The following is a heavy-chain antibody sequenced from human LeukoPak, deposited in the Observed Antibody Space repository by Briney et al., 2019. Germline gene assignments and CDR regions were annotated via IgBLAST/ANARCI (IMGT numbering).Heavy chain of an antibody. CDR1: GYTFTGYY. Sequence: ASVKLSCTSSGYTFTGYYMHWVREAPGQGLEWMGWINPNSGGTKYAQKFQGRVTMTRDTSITTAYMELSRLRSDDTAVYYCARGLVATMVDYWGQGTLVTVSS. CDR2: INPNSGGT. V-gene: IGHV1-2*02. CDR3: ARGLVATMVDY. J-gene: IGHJ4*02. D-gene: IGHD5-12*01.